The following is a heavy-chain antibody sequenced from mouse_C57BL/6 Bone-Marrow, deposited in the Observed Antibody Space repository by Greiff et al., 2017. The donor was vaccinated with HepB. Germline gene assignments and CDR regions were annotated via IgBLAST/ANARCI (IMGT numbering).Heavy chain of an antibody. CDR1: GYTFTSYW. CDR3: ARRRNYRYFDS. J-gene: IGHJ2*01. CDR2: INPSSGYT. V-gene: IGHV1-7*01. Sequence: VQLQQSGAELAKPGASVKLSCKASGYTFTSYWMHWVKQRPGQGLEWIGYINPSSGYTKYNQKFKDKATLTEDKSSSTAYMQLSSLTYEDSAVYCCARRRNYRYFDSWGGGT. D-gene: IGHD2-1*01.